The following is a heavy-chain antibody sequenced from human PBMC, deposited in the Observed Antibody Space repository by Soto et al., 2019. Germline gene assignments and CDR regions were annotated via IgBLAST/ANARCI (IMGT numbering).Heavy chain of an antibody. CDR2: ISPDGSNG. D-gene: IGHD3-10*01. CDR1: GFTFSVYG. V-gene: IGHV3-30*18. J-gene: IGHJ4*02. CDR3: AKDRESYGDGFDH. Sequence: QVQLAESGGGVVQPGRSLRLSCEASGFTFSVYGMQWVRQAPGKGLEWVAAISPDGSNGHYADSVKGRFTISRDNSKNTVSLQMSRLRGEDTAVYYCAKDRESYGDGFDHWGQGTLVTVSS.